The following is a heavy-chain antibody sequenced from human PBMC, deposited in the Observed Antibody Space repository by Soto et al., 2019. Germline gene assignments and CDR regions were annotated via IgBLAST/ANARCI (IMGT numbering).Heavy chain of an antibody. V-gene: IGHV4-39*01. CDR3: ARLGGSYRSWFDP. Sequence: SETLSLTCTVSGGSISSSSYYWGWIRQPPGKGLEWIGSIYYSGSTYYNPSLKSRVTISVDTSKNQFSLKLSSVTAADTAVYYCARLGGSYRSWFDPWGQGTLVTVSS. CDR2: IYYSGST. CDR1: GGSISSSSYY. D-gene: IGHD1-26*01. J-gene: IGHJ5*02.